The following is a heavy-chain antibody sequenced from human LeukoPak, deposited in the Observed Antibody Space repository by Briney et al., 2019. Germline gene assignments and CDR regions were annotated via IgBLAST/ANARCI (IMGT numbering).Heavy chain of an antibody. J-gene: IGHJ4*02. CDR2: ITSSADSV. Sequence: GGSLRLSCAASGFIFNVYNMHWVRQAPGKGLEWVSSITSSADSVFYADSVQGRVSISRDNAKNSLFLQMNSLRAEDTAVYYCARLCGGDCNSKSPTDYWGQGTLVTVSS. V-gene: IGHV3-21*06. CDR1: GFIFNVYN. D-gene: IGHD2-21*02. CDR3: ARLCGGDCNSKSPTDY.